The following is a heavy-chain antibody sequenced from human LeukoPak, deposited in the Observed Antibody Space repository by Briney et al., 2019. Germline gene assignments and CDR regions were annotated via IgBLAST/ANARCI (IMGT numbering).Heavy chain of an antibody. D-gene: IGHD6-19*01. V-gene: IGHV4-59*01. Sequence: MSSETLSLTCTVSGGSISTYYWTWIRRPPGKGLEWIGYIYYSGSTNYNPSLKSRVTISVDTSKNQFSLRLSSVTAADTAVYYCARYHTNGWFDYWGQGTLVTVSS. CDR1: GGSISTYY. CDR2: IYYSGST. J-gene: IGHJ4*02. CDR3: ARYHTNGWFDY.